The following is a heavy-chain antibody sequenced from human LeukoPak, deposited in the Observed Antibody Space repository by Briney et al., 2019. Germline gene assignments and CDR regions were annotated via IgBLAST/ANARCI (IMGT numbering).Heavy chain of an antibody. CDR3: ARDRSEDYYGMDV. Sequence: SVKVSCKASGGTFSSYAISWVRQAPGQGLEWMGRIIPILGIANYAQKFQGRVTTTADKSTSTAYMELSSLRSEDTAVYYCARDRSEDYYGMDVWGQGTTVTVSS. CDR1: GGTFSSYA. J-gene: IGHJ6*02. V-gene: IGHV1-69*04. CDR2: IIPILGIA. D-gene: IGHD6-19*01.